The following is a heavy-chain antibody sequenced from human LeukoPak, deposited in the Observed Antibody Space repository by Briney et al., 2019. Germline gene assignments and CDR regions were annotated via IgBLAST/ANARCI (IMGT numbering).Heavy chain of an antibody. J-gene: IGHJ4*02. CDR2: IFNTGST. D-gene: IGHD1-26*01. Sequence: SETLSLTCTVSGGSISSYYWSWIRQPPGKGLEWTGYIFNTGSTNYNPSLKSRVTISVDTSKNQFSLKLNSVTAADTAVYYCGRGPRVGLLDSWGRGT. CDR3: GRGPRVGLLDS. CDR1: GGSISSYY. V-gene: IGHV4-59*12.